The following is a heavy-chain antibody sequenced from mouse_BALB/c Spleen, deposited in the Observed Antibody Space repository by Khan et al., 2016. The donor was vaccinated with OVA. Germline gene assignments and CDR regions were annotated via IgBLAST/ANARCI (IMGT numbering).Heavy chain of an antibody. CDR1: GYIFTNYG. J-gene: IGHJ4*01. Sequence: QIQLVQSGPELKKPGETVKISCKASGYIFTNYGMTWVKQAPGKGLKWMGWINTYTGEPTYADDFKGRFAFSLETSANTAYLQINNLQNGDTATYFCARTLYGSGYDYAMDYWGKGTSVTVSS. CDR2: INTYTGEP. V-gene: IGHV9-3-1*01. D-gene: IGHD1-1*01. CDR3: ARTLYGSGYDYAMDY.